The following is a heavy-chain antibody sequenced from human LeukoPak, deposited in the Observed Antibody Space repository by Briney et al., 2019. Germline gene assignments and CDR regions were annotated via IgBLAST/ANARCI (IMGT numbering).Heavy chain of an antibody. Sequence: GGSLRLSCAASGFTFSSYAMSWVRQAPGKGLEWVSAISGSGGSTYYADSVKGRFTISRDNSKNTLYLQMNSLRAEDTAGYYCAKDGGGDIVVVPAVNDAFDIWGQGTMVTVSS. CDR2: ISGSGGST. J-gene: IGHJ3*02. CDR1: GFTFSSYA. CDR3: AKDGGGDIVVVPAVNDAFDI. V-gene: IGHV3-23*01. D-gene: IGHD2-2*01.